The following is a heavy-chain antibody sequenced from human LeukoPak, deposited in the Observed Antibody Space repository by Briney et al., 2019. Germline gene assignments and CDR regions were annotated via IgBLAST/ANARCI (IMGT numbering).Heavy chain of an antibody. CDR1: GGSFSGYY. D-gene: IGHD3-16*02. J-gene: IGHJ4*02. CDR2: INHSGST. CDR3: ARGVIGYVWGSYRTNFDY. Sequence: KPSETLSLTCAVYGGSFSGYYWSWIRQPPGKGLEWIGEINHSGSTNYNPSLKSRVTISVDTSKNQFSLKLSSVTAADTAVYYCARGVIGYVWGSYRTNFDYWGQGTLVTVSS. V-gene: IGHV4-34*01.